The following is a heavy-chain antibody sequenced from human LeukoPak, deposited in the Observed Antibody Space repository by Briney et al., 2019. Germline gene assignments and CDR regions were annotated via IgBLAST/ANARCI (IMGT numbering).Heavy chain of an antibody. CDR2: FDPEDGET. Sequence: ASVKVSCKVSGYTLTELSMHWVRQAPGKGLEWMGGFDPEDGETIYAQKFQGRVTMTEDTSTDTAYMELSSLRSEDTAVYYCATRPLSFWSGYYSFDYWGQGTLVTVSS. J-gene: IGHJ4*02. D-gene: IGHD3-3*01. CDR3: ATRPLSFWSGYYSFDY. CDR1: GYTLTELS. V-gene: IGHV1-24*01.